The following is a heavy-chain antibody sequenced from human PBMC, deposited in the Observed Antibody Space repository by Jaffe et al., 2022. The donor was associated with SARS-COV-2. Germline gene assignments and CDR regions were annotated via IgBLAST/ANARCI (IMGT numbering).Heavy chain of an antibody. CDR1: GFTFSSYA. CDR2: ISYDGSNK. Sequence: QVQLVESGGGVVQPGRSLRLSCAASGFTFSSYAMHWVRQAPGKGLEWVAVISYDGSNKYYADSVKGRFTISRDNSKNTLYLQMNSLRAEDTAVYYCAREGPTYSSSWYAAFDIWGQGTMVTVSS. CDR3: AREGPTYSSSWYAAFDI. D-gene: IGHD6-13*01. V-gene: IGHV3-30*04. J-gene: IGHJ3*02.